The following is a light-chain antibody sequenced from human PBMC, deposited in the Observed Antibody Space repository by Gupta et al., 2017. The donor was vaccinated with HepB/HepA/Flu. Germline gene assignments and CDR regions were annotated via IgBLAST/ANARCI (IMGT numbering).Light chain of an antibody. J-gene: IGKJ4*01. CDR2: LGS. CDR3: RQALQTPLT. Sequence: DTVMTQSPGSVPVTPGEPASISCSSSQSLLHSNGYNYLDWYLQKPGQSPQLLIYLGSNRASRVPDRFSGSGSGTDFTLKVSRVEAEDVGVYYCRQALQTPLTFGRGTKVEIK. V-gene: IGKV2-28*01. CDR1: QSLLHSNGYNY.